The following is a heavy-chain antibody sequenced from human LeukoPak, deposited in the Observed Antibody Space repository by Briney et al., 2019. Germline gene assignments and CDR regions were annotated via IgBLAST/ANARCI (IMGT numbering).Heavy chain of an antibody. CDR3: AREVGTGSSSWYSYIGY. CDR2: IIPIFGTA. J-gene: IGHJ4*02. CDR1: GGTFSSYA. V-gene: IGHV1-69*13. D-gene: IGHD6-13*01. Sequence: SVKVSCKASGGTFSSYAISWVRQAPGQGLEWMGGIIPIFGTANYAQKFQGRVTITADESTSTAYMELSSLRSEDTAVYYCAREVGTGSSSWYSYIGYWGQGTLVTVSS.